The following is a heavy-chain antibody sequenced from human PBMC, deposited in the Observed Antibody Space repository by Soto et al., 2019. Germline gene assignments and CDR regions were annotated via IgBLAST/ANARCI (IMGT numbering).Heavy chain of an antibody. CDR2: INSDGTAT. D-gene: IGHD5-18*01. CDR3: AGTGYSHGNILDH. Sequence: PGGSLRLSCVASGFTFSNYWIHWVRQAPGKGLVWVSRINSDGTATNYADSVKGRFTISRDNAKNTLYLQMNSLRAEDTAVYYCAGTGYSHGNILDHWGPGTLVAVSS. V-gene: IGHV3-74*01. CDR1: GFTFSNYW. J-gene: IGHJ4*02.